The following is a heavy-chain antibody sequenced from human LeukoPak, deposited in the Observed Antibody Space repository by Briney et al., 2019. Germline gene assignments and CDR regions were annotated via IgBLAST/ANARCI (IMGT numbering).Heavy chain of an antibody. CDR2: IWYDGSNK. CDR1: GFTFSSYG. Sequence: PGGSLRLSCAASGFTFSSYGMHWVRQAPGKGLEWVAVIWYDGSNKYYADSVKGRFTISRDNSKNSLYLQMHSLRAEDTAVYYCARGLRRGREDWFDPWGQGTLVTVSS. V-gene: IGHV3-33*01. D-gene: IGHD3-10*01. CDR3: ARGLRRGREDWFDP. J-gene: IGHJ5*02.